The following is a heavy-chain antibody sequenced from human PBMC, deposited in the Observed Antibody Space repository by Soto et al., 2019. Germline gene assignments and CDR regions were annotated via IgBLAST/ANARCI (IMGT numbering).Heavy chain of an antibody. CDR2: ISYDGSNK. D-gene: IGHD5-12*01. J-gene: IGHJ4*02. CDR1: GFTFSSYG. CDR3: AQEVATGDY. V-gene: IGHV3-30*18. Sequence: QVRLVESGGGVVQPGRSLRLSCAASGFTFSSYGMHWVRQAPGKGLEWVAVISYDGSNKYYADSVKGRFTISRDNSKNTLYLQMNSLRAEDTTVYYCAQEVATGDYWGQGTLVTVSS.